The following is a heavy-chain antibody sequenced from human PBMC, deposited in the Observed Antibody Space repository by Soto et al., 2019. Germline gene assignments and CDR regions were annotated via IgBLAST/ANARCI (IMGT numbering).Heavy chain of an antibody. J-gene: IGHJ4*02. CDR1: GFTFSSYY. Sequence: PGGSLRLSCAASGFTFSSYYMSWVRQAPGKGLEWVANIKPDGSQQYYVDSLKGRFTISRDNAKNSLYLDMNSLRVEDTAVYYCLRDYWGCWGQGTLVTVSS. CDR2: IKPDGSQQ. CDR3: LRDYWGC. V-gene: IGHV3-7*01. D-gene: IGHD7-27*01.